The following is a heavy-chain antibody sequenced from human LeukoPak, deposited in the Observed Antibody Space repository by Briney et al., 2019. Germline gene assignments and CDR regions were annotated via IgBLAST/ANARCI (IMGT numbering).Heavy chain of an antibody. CDR3: ARGKQHLASSNWFDP. Sequence: PSETLSLTCTVSGGLITEYHWTWIRQSPGKGLEWIGYVYHNGNTDYNPSLKSRVTISLDASKNQFSLRLRSVTAADTAVYYCARGKQHLASSNWFDPWGQGTLVTVSS. V-gene: IGHV4-59*01. CDR2: VYHNGNT. D-gene: IGHD6-13*01. J-gene: IGHJ5*02. CDR1: GGLITEYH.